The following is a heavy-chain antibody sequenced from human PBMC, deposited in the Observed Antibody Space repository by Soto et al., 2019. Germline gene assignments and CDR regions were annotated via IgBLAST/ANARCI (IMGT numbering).Heavy chain of an antibody. CDR1: GFTFSTYA. CDR3: AHPRGYGVFDAYDI. D-gene: IGHD4-17*01. CDR2: ISGSGDST. V-gene: IGHV3-23*01. J-gene: IGHJ3*02. Sequence: PGGSLRLSCAASGFTFSTYAMSWVRQAPGKGLGWVSAISGSGDSTYSADSVRGRFTISRDNSINTLYLQMNNLGNEDTAVYYCAHPRGYGVFDAYDIWGQGTMVTVSS.